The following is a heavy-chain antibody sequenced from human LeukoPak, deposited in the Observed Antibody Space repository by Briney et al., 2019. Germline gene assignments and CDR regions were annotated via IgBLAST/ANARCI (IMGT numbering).Heavy chain of an antibody. CDR2: ISDGGAST. J-gene: IGHJ4*02. V-gene: IGHV3-23*01. D-gene: IGHD2-2*01. Sequence: PGGSLTLSCAASRFTFSTYAMSWVRQAPGKGLEWVSAISDGGASTYYADSVKGRFTISRDNSRNTLYLQMDSLRVEDTAIYYCAKDSGYCASTTCRLANWGQGTLVTVSS. CDR3: AKDSGYCASTTCRLAN. CDR1: RFTFSTYA.